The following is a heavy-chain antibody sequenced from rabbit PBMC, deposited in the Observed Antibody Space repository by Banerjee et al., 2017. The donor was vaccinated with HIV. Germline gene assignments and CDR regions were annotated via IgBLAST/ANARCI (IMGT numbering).Heavy chain of an antibody. CDR1: GFSFSSNYW. V-gene: IGHV1S45*01. CDR3: VRVNSGLNL. Sequence: QEQLVESGGDLVQPEGSLTLTCTASGFSFSSNYWICWVRQPPGKGLEWIGYIDPVFGSTYYASWVNGRFTISRENTQNTLYLQLNSLTAADTATYFCVRVNSGLNLWGPGTLVTVS. J-gene: IGHJ4*01. CDR2: IDPVFGST. D-gene: IGHD4-1*01.